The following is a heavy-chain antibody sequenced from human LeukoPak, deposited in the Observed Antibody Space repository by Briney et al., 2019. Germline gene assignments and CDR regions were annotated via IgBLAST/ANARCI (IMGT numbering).Heavy chain of an antibody. Sequence: GGSLRLSCAASGFTFSSYAMSWVRQAPGKGLEWLSAMSGSGSRTYYVDSVKGRFTISRDNSNNTLYLQMNSLRAEDTAVYYCAGGAGVYYYGLDVWGQGTTVTVSS. CDR3: AGGAGVYYYGLDV. J-gene: IGHJ6*02. CDR2: MSGSGSRT. V-gene: IGHV3-23*01. CDR1: GFTFSSYA.